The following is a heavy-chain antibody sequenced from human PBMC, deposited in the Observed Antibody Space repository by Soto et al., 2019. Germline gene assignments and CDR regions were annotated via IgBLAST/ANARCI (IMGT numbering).Heavy chain of an antibody. J-gene: IGHJ4*02. CDR2: ISDDGSNK. CDR1: GFTFSSYG. V-gene: IGHV3-30*18. Sequence: SCAASGFTFSSYGMHWVRQAPGKGLEWVAVISDDGSNKYYADSVKGRFTISRDNSKNTLYVQMNSLRAEDTAVYYCAKERTYGDNKQIDYWGQGTLVTVSS. D-gene: IGHD4-17*01. CDR3: AKERTYGDNKQIDY.